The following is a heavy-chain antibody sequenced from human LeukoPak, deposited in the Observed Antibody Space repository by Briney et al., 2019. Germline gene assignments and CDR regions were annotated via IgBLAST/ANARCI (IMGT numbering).Heavy chain of an antibody. CDR2: INHSGST. CDR3: ARGRRPSEYFQH. CDR1: GGSISSSSYC. Sequence: SETLSLTCTVSGGSISSSSYCWGWIRQPPGKGLEWIGEINHSGSTNYNPSLKSRVTISVDTSKNQFSLKLSSVTAADTAVYYCARGRRPSEYFQHWGQGTLVTVSS. D-gene: IGHD1-1*01. J-gene: IGHJ1*01. V-gene: IGHV4-39*07.